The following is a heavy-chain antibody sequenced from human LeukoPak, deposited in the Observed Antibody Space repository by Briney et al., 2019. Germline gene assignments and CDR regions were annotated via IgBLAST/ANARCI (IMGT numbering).Heavy chain of an antibody. CDR1: DYSISSDDY. J-gene: IGHJ5*02. D-gene: IGHD1-14*01. CDR3: ARSGLNWFDP. V-gene: IGHV4-38-2*02. Sequence: SETLSLTCTVSDYSISSDDYWGWIRQPPGKGLEWIGSIFHSGSLYYNPSLKSRVTISVDTSKNQFSLKLSSVTAADTAVYYCARSGLNWFDPWGQGTLVTVSS. CDR2: IFHSGSL.